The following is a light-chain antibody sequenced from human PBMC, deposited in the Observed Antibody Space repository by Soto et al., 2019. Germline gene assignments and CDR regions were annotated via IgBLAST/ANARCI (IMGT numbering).Light chain of an antibody. CDR2: RNN. CDR1: SSNIGSNY. CDR3: AAWDDSLSGPV. J-gene: IGLJ2*01. Sequence: QSVLTQPPSASGTPGQRVTISCSGSSSNIGSNYVYWYQQLPGTAPKLLIYRNNQRPSGVPDRSSGSKSGTSASLAISGLRSEDEADYYCAAWDDSLSGPVFGRGTKLTVL. V-gene: IGLV1-47*01.